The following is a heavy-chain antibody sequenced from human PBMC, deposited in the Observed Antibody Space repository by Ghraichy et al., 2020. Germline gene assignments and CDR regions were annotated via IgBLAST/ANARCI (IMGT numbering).Heavy chain of an antibody. V-gene: IGHV4-34*01. D-gene: IGHD3-3*01. J-gene: IGHJ4*02. CDR3: AMAIYDFWSGYPFDY. CDR2: INHSGST. CDR1: GGSFSGYY. Sequence: SETLSLTCAVYGGSFSGYYWSWIRQPPGKGLEWIGEINHSGSTNYNPSLKSRVTISVDTSKNQFSLKLSSVTAADTAVYYCAMAIYDFWSGYPFDYWGQGTLVTVSS.